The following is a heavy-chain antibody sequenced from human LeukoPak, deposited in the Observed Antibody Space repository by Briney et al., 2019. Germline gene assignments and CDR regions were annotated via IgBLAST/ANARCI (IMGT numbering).Heavy chain of an antibody. D-gene: IGHD6-13*01. CDR2: IYSGGST. CDR1: GFTVSSNY. V-gene: IGHV3-66*01. J-gene: IGHJ3*02. Sequence: GGSLRLSCAASGFTVSSNYMSWVRQAPGKGLEWVSVIYSGGSTYYADSVKGRFTISRDNSKNTLYLQMNSLRAEDTAVYYCARAGVAAAGTAFDIWGQGTMVTVSS. CDR3: ARAGVAAAGTAFDI.